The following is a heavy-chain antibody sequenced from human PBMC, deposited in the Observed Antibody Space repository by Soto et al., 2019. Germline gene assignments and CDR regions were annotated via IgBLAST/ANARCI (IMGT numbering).Heavy chain of an antibody. V-gene: IGHV3-53*02. CDR3: ARVGTSESVFDY. D-gene: IGHD2-21*02. CDR1: GFTLSNNR. J-gene: IGHJ4*02. Sequence: EVQLVETGGGLVLPGGSLRLSCVVSGFTLSNNRMTWVRQAPGQGLEWVSDLYFYGSANYADSVRGRFTIFKDDSKNTLYLQMTNLRADDTALYYCARVGTSESVFDYWGQGTLVTVSP. CDR2: LYFYGSA.